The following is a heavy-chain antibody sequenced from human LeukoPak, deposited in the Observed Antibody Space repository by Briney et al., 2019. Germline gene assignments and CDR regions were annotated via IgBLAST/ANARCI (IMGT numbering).Heavy chain of an antibody. CDR2: FDPAQGET. J-gene: IGHJ4*02. V-gene: IGHV1-24*01. CDR3: ATGIVVVSAGTPYFDY. Sequence: GASVKVSCKISGYILSKVSLHWVRQTPGEGLEWMGGFDPAQGETIYAQKFQGRVTMTEDIATDIAYMELSSLRSEDTAVYYCATGIVVVSAGTPYFDYWGQGALVTVSS. D-gene: IGHD2-15*01. CDR1: GYILSKVS.